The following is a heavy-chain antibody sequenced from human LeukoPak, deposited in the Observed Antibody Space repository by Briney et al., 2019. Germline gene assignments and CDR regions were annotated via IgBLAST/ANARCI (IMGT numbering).Heavy chain of an antibody. V-gene: IGHV4-59*01. CDR1: GGSISSYY. D-gene: IGHD3-16*02. J-gene: IGHJ4*02. CDR2: IYYSGST. CDR3: ARLISGAHDYVSGSYRPYYFDY. Sequence: PSETLSLTCTVSGGSISSYYWSWIRQPPGMGLEWIGYIYYSGSTNYKPSLKSRVTISVDTSKNQFSLKLSSVTAADTAVYYCARLISGAHDYVSGSYRPYYFDYWGQGTLVTVSS.